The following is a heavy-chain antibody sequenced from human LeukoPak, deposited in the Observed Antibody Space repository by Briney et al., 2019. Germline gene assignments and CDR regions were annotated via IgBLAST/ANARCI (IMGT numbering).Heavy chain of an antibody. V-gene: IGHV4-59*01. CDR3: VRSLGLQAPIDY. CDR1: GGSISSYY. D-gene: IGHD4-11*01. Sequence: SETLSLTCTVSGGSISSYYWNWMRQPPRKGLEWIGYIYSSGSTNYNPSLKSRVTMSVDTSKNQFSLRLTSVTAADTAVYYCVRSLGLQAPIDYWGQGTLVTVSS. CDR2: IYSSGST. J-gene: IGHJ4*02.